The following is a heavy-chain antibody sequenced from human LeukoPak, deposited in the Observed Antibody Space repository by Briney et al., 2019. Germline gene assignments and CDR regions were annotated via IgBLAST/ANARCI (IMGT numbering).Heavy chain of an antibody. D-gene: IGHD3-22*01. V-gene: IGHV3-7*01. Sequence: GGSLRLSCAASGFTFSSYWMSWVRQAPGKGLELVANIKQDGSEKYYVDSVKGRFTISRDNAKNSLYLQMNSLRAEDTAVYYCAREEPYYYDSSGYLHSWGQGTLVTVSS. CDR3: AREEPYYYDSSGYLHS. CDR1: GFTFSSYW. CDR2: IKQDGSEK. J-gene: IGHJ1*01.